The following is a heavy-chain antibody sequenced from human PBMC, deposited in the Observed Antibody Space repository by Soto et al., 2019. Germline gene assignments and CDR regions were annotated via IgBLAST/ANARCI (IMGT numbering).Heavy chain of an antibody. V-gene: IGHV3-23*01. CDR1: GFTFNNYA. Sequence: EVQLLESGGGLVQPGGSLRLSCAASGFTFNNYAMGWVRQAPGKGLEWVSAITDSGYDTYYIDSGQGRFNISRANSKSTLYLQMNSLRAEDTAIYYCAILGSRSWSPHYYFAYWGQGTPVTVSS. D-gene: IGHD2-15*01. CDR3: AILGSRSWSPHYYFAY. J-gene: IGHJ4*02. CDR2: ITDSGYDT.